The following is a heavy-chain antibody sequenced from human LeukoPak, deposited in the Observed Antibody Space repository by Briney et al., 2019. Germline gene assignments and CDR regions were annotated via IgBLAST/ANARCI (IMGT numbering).Heavy chain of an antibody. CDR2: ISYDGRNK. D-gene: IGHD6-19*01. V-gene: IGHV3-30*18. Sequence: PGGSLRLSCAASGFTFSSYGMHWVRQAPGKGLEWVAVISYDGRNKYYADSVKGRSTISRDNSKNTLYLQMNSLRAEDTAVYYCAKDRYSSGWYVDYWGQGTLVTVSS. CDR3: AKDRYSSGWYVDY. J-gene: IGHJ4*02. CDR1: GFTFSSYG.